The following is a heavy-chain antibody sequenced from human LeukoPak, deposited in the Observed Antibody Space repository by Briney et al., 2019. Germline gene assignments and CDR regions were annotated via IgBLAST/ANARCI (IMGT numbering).Heavy chain of an antibody. J-gene: IGHJ3*02. V-gene: IGHV4-34*01. CDR3: ARGRIRFTIFGVARDAFDI. CDR1: GGSFSGYY. D-gene: IGHD3-3*01. Sequence: SETLSLTCAVYGGSFSGYYWSWIRQPPGKGLEWIGEINHSGSTNYNPSLKSRVTISVDTSKNQFSLKLSSATAADTAVYYCARGRIRFTIFGVARDAFDIWGQGTMVTVSS. CDR2: INHSGST.